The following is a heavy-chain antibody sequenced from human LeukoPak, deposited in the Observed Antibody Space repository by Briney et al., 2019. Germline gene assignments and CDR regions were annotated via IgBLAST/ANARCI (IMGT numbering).Heavy chain of an antibody. CDR1: GFTFNNYW. J-gene: IGHJ4*02. D-gene: IGHD5-24*01. CDR2: IREKPHSYST. V-gene: IGHV3-72*01. CDR3: ARGFRYGSNWGFDY. Sequence: PGGSLRLSCSASGFTFNNYWMNWVRQAPGKGLEWVARIREKPHSYSTEYAASVKGRFTISRDDSKNSLYLQMSSLKTEDTAVYYCARGFRYGSNWGFDYWGQGTLVTVSS.